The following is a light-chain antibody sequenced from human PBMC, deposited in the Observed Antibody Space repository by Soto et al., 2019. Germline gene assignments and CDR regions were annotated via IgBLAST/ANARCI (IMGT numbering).Light chain of an antibody. Sequence: QAVVTQPPSASGTPGQRVTISCSGSSSNIGSHYVYWYQQLPGTAPKLLIYRNNQRPSGVPDRFSGSKSGTSASLASSGLRSEDEADYYCAAWDDSLSVYYVFGTGTKLTVL. CDR2: RNN. CDR1: SSNIGSHY. CDR3: AAWDDSLSVYYV. V-gene: IGLV1-47*01. J-gene: IGLJ1*01.